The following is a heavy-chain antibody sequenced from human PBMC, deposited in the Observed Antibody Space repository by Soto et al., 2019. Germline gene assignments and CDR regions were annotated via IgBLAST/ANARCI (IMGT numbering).Heavy chain of an antibody. J-gene: IGHJ4*02. D-gene: IGHD5-12*01. CDR3: ARDSKRGYSGYDKLDY. Sequence: PSETLSLTCIVSGVSVRSYTWSWIRQPPGKGLEWIGYIYYSGSTNSNPSLKSRVTISVDTSKNQFSLKLSSVTAADTAVYYCARDSKRGYSGYDKLDYWGQGTLVTVSS. V-gene: IGHV4-59*02. CDR2: IYYSGST. CDR1: GVSVRSYT.